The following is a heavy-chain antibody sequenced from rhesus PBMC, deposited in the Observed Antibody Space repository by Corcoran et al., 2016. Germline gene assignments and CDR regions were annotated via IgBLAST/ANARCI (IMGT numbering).Heavy chain of an antibody. CDR2: IDVTIAGT. J-gene: IGHJ4*01. D-gene: IGHD5-42*01. V-gene: IGHV4-81*01. Sequence: QVQLQESGPGLVKPSETLSLTCAVSGYSISGYYWSWIRQPPGKGLEWIGNIDVTIAGTNYNPSLKSLVTISKDTSKNQFSLKLSSVTAADTAVYYCARRGYSGYSYFFDYWGQGVLVTVSS. CDR1: GYSISGYY. CDR3: ARRGYSGYSYFFDY.